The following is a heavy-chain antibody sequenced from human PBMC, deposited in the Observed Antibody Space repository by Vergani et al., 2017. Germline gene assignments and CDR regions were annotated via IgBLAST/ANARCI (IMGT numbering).Heavy chain of an antibody. CDR1: GASISSYY. J-gene: IGHJ4*02. V-gene: IGHV4-59*01. CDR2: IYYSGST. D-gene: IGHD2-21*02. Sequence: QVQLQESGPGLVRPSQTLSLTCTVSGASISSYYWSWIRQPPGKGLEWIGYIYYSGSTNYNPSLKSRVTISVDTSKNQFSLKLSSVTAADTAVYYCARAYCGGDCYSDYWGQGTLVTVSS. CDR3: ARAYCGGDCYSDY.